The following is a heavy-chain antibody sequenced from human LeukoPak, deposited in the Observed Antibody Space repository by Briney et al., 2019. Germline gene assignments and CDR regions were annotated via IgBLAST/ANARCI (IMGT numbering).Heavy chain of an antibody. CDR1: GFTFTSYS. CDR3: AKGGKWDVTPFDY. Sequence: GGSPRLSCAASGFTFTSYSMNWVRQAPGKGLEWVSTISGGGGSTYYADSVKGRFTISRDSSKNTLYLQVNSLRAEDTAVYYCAKGGKWDVTPFDYWGQGTLVTVSS. J-gene: IGHJ4*02. CDR2: ISGGGGST. V-gene: IGHV3-23*01. D-gene: IGHD1-26*01.